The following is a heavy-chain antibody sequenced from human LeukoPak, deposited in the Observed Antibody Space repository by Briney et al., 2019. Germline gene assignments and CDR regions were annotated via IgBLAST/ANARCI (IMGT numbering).Heavy chain of an antibody. CDR3: AKDILSEQWHDAFDI. D-gene: IGHD6-19*01. J-gene: IGHJ3*02. Sequence: PGGSLRLSCAASGFIVDDYAMYWVRQAAGKGLEWVSLISGDGGSTYYADSVKGRFTISRDNSKNSLFLQMNSLRTEDTALYYCAKDILSEQWHDAFDIWGQGTMVTVSS. V-gene: IGHV3-43*02. CDR1: GFIVDDYA. CDR2: ISGDGGST.